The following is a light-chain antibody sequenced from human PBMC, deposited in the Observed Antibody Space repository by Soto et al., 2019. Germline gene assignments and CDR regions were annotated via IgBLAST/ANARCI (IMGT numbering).Light chain of an antibody. J-gene: IGKJ4*01. Sequence: EIVLTQSPDTLSLSPGERATLSCRASQSVSVYLDWYQQKSGQAPRLLIYDASKRATGIPARFSGSGSGTDFTFTISSLEPEDFAVYYCQQRNNLVTFGGGTKVEIK. CDR2: DAS. CDR1: QSVSVY. CDR3: QQRNNLVT. V-gene: IGKV3-11*01.